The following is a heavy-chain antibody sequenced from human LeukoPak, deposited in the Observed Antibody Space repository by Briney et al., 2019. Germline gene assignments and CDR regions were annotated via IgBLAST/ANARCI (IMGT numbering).Heavy chain of an antibody. Sequence: GGSLRLSCAASGFTFNTYTMNWVRQAPGKGLEWVANTKQDGSERYYVDSVKGRFTISRDNAKNSLYLQMNSLRAEDTAVYYCARDKIVGATNFDYWGQGTLVTVSS. D-gene: IGHD1-26*01. CDR2: TKQDGSER. CDR1: GFTFNTYT. J-gene: IGHJ4*02. CDR3: ARDKIVGATNFDY. V-gene: IGHV3-7*03.